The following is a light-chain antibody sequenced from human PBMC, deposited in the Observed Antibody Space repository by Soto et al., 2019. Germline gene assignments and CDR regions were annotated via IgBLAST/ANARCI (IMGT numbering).Light chain of an antibody. Sequence: EIVVTQSPATLSESPGERVTLSCRASQTVATYISWYQQKRGQAPRLLIYDASTRATDVPARFSGSGSGTEFTLTITSLQSEDFAVYYCQHYHRWPPFSFGPGTKLEIK. J-gene: IGKJ2*01. CDR3: QHYHRWPPFS. CDR1: QTVATY. CDR2: DAS. V-gene: IGKV3-15*01.